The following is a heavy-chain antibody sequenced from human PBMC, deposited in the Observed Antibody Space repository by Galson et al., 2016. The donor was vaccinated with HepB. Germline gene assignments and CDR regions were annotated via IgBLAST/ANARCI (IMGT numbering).Heavy chain of an antibody. D-gene: IGHD3-22*01. CDR1: GLTFSDHY. CDR2: ITHSGDI. J-gene: IGHJ4*02. CDR3: ATLERRPSGHYYFDS. V-gene: IGHV4-34*08. Sequence: LRLSCAASGLTFSDHYLHWVRQPPGKGLEWLGEITHSGDINYNPSLKSRVTMSADTSSSQFSLKMTSVTAADTAMYYCATLERRPSGHYYFDSWGQGTLVTVSS.